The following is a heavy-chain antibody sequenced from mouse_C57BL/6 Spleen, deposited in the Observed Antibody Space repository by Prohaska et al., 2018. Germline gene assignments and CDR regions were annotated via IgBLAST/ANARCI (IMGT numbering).Heavy chain of an antibody. CDR3: ARSNWYYFDY. D-gene: IGHD4-1*01. Sequence: LQQSVAELVKHEASVKISCYVSDYTFTAHTIHWIKHSPEQGMEWIGYIYTRDGSTKYNEKFKGKAKWTADKSSSTAYMQLNSLTSEDSAVYFCARSNWYYFDYWGQGTTLTVSS. J-gene: IGHJ2*01. V-gene: IGHV1-78*01. CDR2: IYTRDGST. CDR1: DYTFTAHT.